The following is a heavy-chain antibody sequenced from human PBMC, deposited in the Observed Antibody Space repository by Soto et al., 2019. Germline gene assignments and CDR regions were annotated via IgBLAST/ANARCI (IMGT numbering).Heavy chain of an antibody. D-gene: IGHD3-3*01. J-gene: IGHJ4*02. V-gene: IGHV3-30*18. CDR3: AKDKYDFWSGYYDIFDY. Sequence: GGSLRLSCAASGFTFSSYGMHWVRQAPGKGLEWVAVISYDGSNKYYADSVKGRFTISRDNSKNTLYLQMNSLRAEDTVVYYCAKDKYDFWSGYYDIFDYWGQGTLVTVSS. CDR2: ISYDGSNK. CDR1: GFTFSSYG.